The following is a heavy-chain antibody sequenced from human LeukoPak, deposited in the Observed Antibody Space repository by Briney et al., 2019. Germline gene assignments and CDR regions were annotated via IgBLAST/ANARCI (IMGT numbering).Heavy chain of an antibody. J-gene: IGHJ4*02. CDR1: GFTFKSYE. D-gene: IGHD1-7*01. CDR3: ARDGQTGTTVY. Sequence: PGGSLRLSCAASGFTFKSYEINWVRQAPGKGLEWVSCISTGGRTLYYADSVKGRFTISRDDRKNSLHLQMNSLRAEDTAVYYCARDGQTGTTVYWGQGTLVTVSS. CDR2: ISTGGRTL. V-gene: IGHV3-48*03.